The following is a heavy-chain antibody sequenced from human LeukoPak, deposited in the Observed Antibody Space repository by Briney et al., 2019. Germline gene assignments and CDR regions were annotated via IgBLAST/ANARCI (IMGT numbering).Heavy chain of an antibody. D-gene: IGHD3-22*01. CDR1: VYTVTIYD. V-gene: IGHV1-8*03. Sequence: ASVKVSLKASVYTVTIYDINRVRNGTRPGVGWVWCVYLNSGSTGYEQKFQGRVTITRNTSISTAYMELCSLRSVDTAVYYCARAEIMIVTGGYFDYWGQGTLVTVSS. CDR3: ARAEIMIVTGGYFDY. J-gene: IGHJ4*02. CDR2: VYLNSGST.